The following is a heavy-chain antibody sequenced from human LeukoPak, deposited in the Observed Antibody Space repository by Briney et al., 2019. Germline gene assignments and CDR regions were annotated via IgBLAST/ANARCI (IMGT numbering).Heavy chain of an antibody. D-gene: IGHD3-22*01. V-gene: IGHV3-21*01. CDR3: ASITMISFDY. Sequence: GGSLRLSCAASGFTFSSYNMNWVRQAPGKGLEWVSSISSSSSYIYYADSVKGRFTISRDNAKNSLYLQMNSLRAEDTAVYYCASITMISFDYWGQGTLVTVSS. CDR1: GFTFSSYN. CDR2: ISSSSSYI. J-gene: IGHJ4*02.